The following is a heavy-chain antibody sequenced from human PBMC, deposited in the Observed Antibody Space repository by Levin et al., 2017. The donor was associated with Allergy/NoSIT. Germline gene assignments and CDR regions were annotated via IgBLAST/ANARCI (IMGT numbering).Heavy chain of an antibody. D-gene: IGHD6-13*01. Sequence: PSETLSLTCNVSGDSISSSYWSWIRQPPGKGLEWIGYIYSSGSTNYNPSLRSRVTISLDTSKNQFSLKLSSVTTADTAVYYCARVGSSSWLSLTPSYYALNVWGQGTTVTVSS. J-gene: IGHJ6*02. V-gene: IGHV4-59*01. CDR3: ARVGSSSWLSLTPSYYALNV. CDR1: GDSISSSY. CDR2: IYSSGST.